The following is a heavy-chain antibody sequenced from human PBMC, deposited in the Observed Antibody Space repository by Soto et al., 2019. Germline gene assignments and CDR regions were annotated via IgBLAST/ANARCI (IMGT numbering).Heavy chain of an antibody. D-gene: IGHD3-10*01. Sequence: SESLSLTCAVYGGSFSGYYWSWIRQPPGKGLEWIGEINHSGSTNYNPSLKSRVTISVDTSKNQFSLKLSSVTAADTAVYYCARGENVLLWFGEPSHYGMDVWGQGTTVTVSS. CDR1: GGSFSGYY. J-gene: IGHJ6*02. CDR3: ARGENVLLWFGEPSHYGMDV. V-gene: IGHV4-34*01. CDR2: INHSGST.